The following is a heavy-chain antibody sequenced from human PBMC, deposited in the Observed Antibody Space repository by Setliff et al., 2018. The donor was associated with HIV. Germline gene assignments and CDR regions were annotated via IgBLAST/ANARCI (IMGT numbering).Heavy chain of an antibody. CDR3: ARDRGGYCSDTSCGDGYYFDY. J-gene: IGHJ4*02. CDR1: GYTFTGYY. V-gene: IGHV1-2*02. D-gene: IGHD2-2*01. Sequence: ASVKVSCKASGYTFTGYYMHWVRQAPGQGLEWMGWINPNSGGTTYAQKFQGRVTMTRGTSISTAYMELSRLRSDDTAVYYCARDRGGYCSDTSCGDGYYFDYWGQGNLVTVSS. CDR2: INPNSGGT.